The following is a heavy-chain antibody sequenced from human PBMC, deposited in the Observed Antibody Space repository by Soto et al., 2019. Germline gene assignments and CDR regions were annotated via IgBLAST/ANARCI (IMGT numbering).Heavy chain of an antibody. J-gene: IGHJ4*02. CDR1: GYSFTSYW. V-gene: IGHV5-51*01. CDR3: ARHGKGLLEWLLQGDY. CDR2: IYPGDSDT. Sequence: GAEVKKPGESLKISCKGSGYSFTSYWIGWVRQMPGKGLEWMGIIYPGDSDTRYSPSFQGQVTISADKSISTAYLQWSSLKASDTAMYYCARHGKGLLEWLLQGDYWGQGTLVTVSS. D-gene: IGHD3-3*01.